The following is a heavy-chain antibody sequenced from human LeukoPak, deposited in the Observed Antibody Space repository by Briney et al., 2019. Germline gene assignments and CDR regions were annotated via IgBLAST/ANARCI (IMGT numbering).Heavy chain of an antibody. J-gene: IGHJ4*02. V-gene: IGHV4-30-2*01. Sequence: SQTLSLTCTVSGGSISSGGYYWSWIRQPPGKGLEWIGYIYHSGSTYYNPSLKSRVTISVDRSKNQFSLKLSSVTAADTAVYYCARAGYYGVGTPDNWGQGTLVTVSS. CDR3: ARAGYYGVGTPDN. CDR2: IYHSGST. D-gene: IGHD3-10*01. CDR1: GGSISSGGYY.